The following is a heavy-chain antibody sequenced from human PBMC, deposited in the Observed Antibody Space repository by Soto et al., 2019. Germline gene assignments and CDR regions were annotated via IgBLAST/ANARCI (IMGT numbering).Heavy chain of an antibody. CDR1: GFPFTSFA. CDR2: ISGSGGST. J-gene: IGHJ4*02. Sequence: EVQLLESGGGLVQPGGSLRLSCAASGFPFTSFAMSGFRQAHGQGLEWVSAISGSGGSTYNADSVKGRFIISRENSKNTLYLQMNSLRAEDTAVYYCAKDGGYCSSTSCYIPYFDYWGQGTLVTVSS. CDR3: AKDGGYCSSTSCYIPYFDY. D-gene: IGHD2-2*02. V-gene: IGHV3-23*01.